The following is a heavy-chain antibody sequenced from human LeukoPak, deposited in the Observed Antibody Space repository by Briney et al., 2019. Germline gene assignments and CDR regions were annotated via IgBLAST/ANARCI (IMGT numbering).Heavy chain of an antibody. CDR2: IIPIFGTA. Sequence: ASVKVSCKASGGTFSSYAISWVRQAPGQGLEWMGGIIPIFGTANYAQKFQGRVTITADESTSTAYMELSSLRSEDTAVYYCARVPRKGYCSSTSCYINGFDPWGQGTMVTVSS. CDR1: GGTFSSYA. J-gene: IGHJ3*01. D-gene: IGHD2-2*02. CDR3: ARVPRKGYCSSTSCYINGFDP. V-gene: IGHV1-69*13.